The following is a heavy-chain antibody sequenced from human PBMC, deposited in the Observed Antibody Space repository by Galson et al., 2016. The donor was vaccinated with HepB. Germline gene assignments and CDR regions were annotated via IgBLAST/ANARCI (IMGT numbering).Heavy chain of an antibody. V-gene: IGHV1-3*01. CDR3: ARSEEPIAYFDDGRRDLDY. Sequence: SVKVSCKASGYIFSRYVTHWVRQAPGQSLEWMGWINGGNGNTMFSPKFKGRVTITRDTFATTAYLELSSLRLDDTAVYYCARSEEPIAYFDDGRRDLDYWGQGTQVTVSS. CDR2: INGGNGNT. J-gene: IGHJ4*02. D-gene: IGHD3-22*01. CDR1: GYIFSRYV.